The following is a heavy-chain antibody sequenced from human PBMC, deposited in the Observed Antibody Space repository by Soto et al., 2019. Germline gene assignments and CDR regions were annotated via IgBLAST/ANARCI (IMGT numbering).Heavy chain of an antibody. CDR2: ISGSGGST. D-gene: IGHD3-16*02. V-gene: IGHV3-23*01. Sequence: EVQLLEFGGGLVQPGGSLRLSCAASGFTFSSYAMSWVRQAPGKGLEWVSAISGSGGSTYYADSVKGRFTISRDNSENTLYLQMNSLRAEDTAVYYCAKARMITFGGVIAFFDYWGQGTLVTVSS. CDR1: GFTFSSYA. CDR3: AKARMITFGGVIAFFDY. J-gene: IGHJ4*02.